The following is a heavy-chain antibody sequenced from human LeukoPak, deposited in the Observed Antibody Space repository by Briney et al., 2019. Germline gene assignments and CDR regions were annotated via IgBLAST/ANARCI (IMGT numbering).Heavy chain of an antibody. CDR1: GFTFSSYW. J-gene: IGHJ5*02. V-gene: IGHV3-74*01. CDR2: IKNDGSGT. CDR3: TKSDWFDP. Sequence: GGSLRLSCVASGFTFSSYWMHWVRHGPGKGLVWVSRIKNDGSGTSYADSVKGRFTISRDNAKNTLYLQMNSLRAEDTAVYYCTKSDWFDPWGQGTLVTVSS.